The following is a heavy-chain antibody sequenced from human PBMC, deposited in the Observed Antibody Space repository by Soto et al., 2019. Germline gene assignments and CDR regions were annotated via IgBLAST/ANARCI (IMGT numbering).Heavy chain of an antibody. V-gene: IGHV3-7*01. D-gene: IGHD6-19*01. J-gene: IGHJ4*01. CDR2: IKQDGSEK. CDR3: ARVAYGNGWIFDY. Sequence: AGWSLRLACAASGSTFSAYWMSWARQAPGKGLEWVANIKQDGSEKYYVDSVKGRFTLSRDNAKNSLQLQMNSLRAEDTAIYFCARVAYGNGWIFDYWGQGTLVTLL. CDR1: GSTFSAYW.